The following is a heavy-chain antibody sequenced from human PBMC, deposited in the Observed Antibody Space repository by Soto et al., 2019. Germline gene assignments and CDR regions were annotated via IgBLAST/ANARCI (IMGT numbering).Heavy chain of an antibody. CDR3: ARVLGGQRGYSYQPQYYYYYYYMDV. J-gene: IGHJ6*03. D-gene: IGHD5-18*01. V-gene: IGHV4-34*01. Sequence: SETLSLTCAVYGGSFSGYYWSWIRQPPGKGLEWIGEINHSGSTNYNPSLKSRVTISVDTSKNQFSLKLSSVTAADTAVYYCARVLGGQRGYSYQPQYYYYYYYMDVWGKGTTVTVSS. CDR2: INHSGST. CDR1: GGSFSGYY.